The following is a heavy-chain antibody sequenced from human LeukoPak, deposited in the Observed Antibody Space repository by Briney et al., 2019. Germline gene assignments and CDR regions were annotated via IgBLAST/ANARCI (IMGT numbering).Heavy chain of an antibody. CDR3: ARDGTGITIFGVVTYYMDV. Sequence: ASVKVSCKASGYTFTGYYMHWVRQAPGQGLEWMGWINPNSGGTNYAQKFQGRVTMTTDTSISTAYMELSRLRSDDTAVYYCARDGTGITIFGVVTYYMDVWGKGTTVTVSS. J-gene: IGHJ6*03. V-gene: IGHV1-2*02. D-gene: IGHD3-3*01. CDR1: GYTFTGYY. CDR2: INPNSGGT.